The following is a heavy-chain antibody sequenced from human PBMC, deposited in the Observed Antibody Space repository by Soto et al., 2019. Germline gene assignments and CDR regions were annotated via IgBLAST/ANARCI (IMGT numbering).Heavy chain of an antibody. CDR1: GYTFTNYW. V-gene: IGHV5-51*01. J-gene: IGHJ5*01. D-gene: IGHD4-4*01. Sequence: GESLKISCQTSGYTFTNYWIGWVRQMPGGGLEWMGLIIPRDFDVRYSPSCEGQVTISADRSTATAFLQWRSREASESALNFCARLVSLLQPFDSWGQGTPVTVSS. CDR2: IIPRDFDV. CDR3: ARLVSLLQPFDS.